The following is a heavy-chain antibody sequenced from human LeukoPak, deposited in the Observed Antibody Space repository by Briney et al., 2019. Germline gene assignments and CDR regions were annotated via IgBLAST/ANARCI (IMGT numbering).Heavy chain of an antibody. CDR2: IHNSGIT. CDR3: ARDGRRLEDPWLGNWFDP. V-gene: IGHV4-31*03. J-gene: IGHJ5*02. CDR1: GGSISSGAYF. Sequence: PSKTLSLTCTVSGGSISSGAYFWSWIRQHPGQGLEWIGYIHNSGITYFNPSLKSRVSMSVDTSKNQLSLRLSSVTAADTAVYYCARDGRRLEDPWLGNWFDPWGQGTLVTVSS. D-gene: IGHD3-22*01.